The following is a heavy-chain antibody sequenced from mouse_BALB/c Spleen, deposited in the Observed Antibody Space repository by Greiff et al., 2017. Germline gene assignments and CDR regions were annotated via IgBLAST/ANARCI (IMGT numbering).Heavy chain of an antibody. V-gene: IGHV5-9-4*01. CDR1: GFTFSSYA. J-gene: IGHJ3*01. CDR3: ARGVTGAPFAY. Sequence: EVQRVESGGGLVKPGGSLKLSCAASGFTFSSYAMSWVRQSPEKRLEWVAEISSGGSYTYYPDTVTGRFTISRDNAKNTLYLEMSSLRSEDTAMYYCARGVTGAPFAYWGQGTLVTVSA. D-gene: IGHD4-1*01. CDR2: ISSGGSYT.